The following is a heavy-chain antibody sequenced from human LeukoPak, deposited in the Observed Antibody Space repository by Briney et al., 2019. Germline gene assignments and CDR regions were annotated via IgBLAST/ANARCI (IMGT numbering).Heavy chain of an antibody. CDR2: IYHSGST. D-gene: IGHD1-26*01. Sequence: SETLSLTCTVSRFSISSHYYWAWIRQPPGQGLKWIVSIYHSGSTYYNPSLKSRITISVDRSKNQFSLNLSSVTAADTAIYYCAREPIVGACLDPWGQGTLVTVSS. CDR3: AREPIVGACLDP. V-gene: IGHV4-38-2*02. CDR1: RFSISSHYY. J-gene: IGHJ5*02.